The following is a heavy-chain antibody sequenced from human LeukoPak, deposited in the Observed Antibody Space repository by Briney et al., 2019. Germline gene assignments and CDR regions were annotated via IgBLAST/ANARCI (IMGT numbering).Heavy chain of an antibody. J-gene: IGHJ4*02. V-gene: IGHV3-21*01. CDR3: ARAEPAASFDY. CDR2: ISSSSSYI. Sequence: GGSLRLSCAASGFTFSSHSMNWVRQAPGKGLEWVSSISSSSSYIYYADSVKGRFTISRDNAKNSLYLQMNSLRAEDTAVYYCARAEPAASFDYWGQGTLVTVSS. D-gene: IGHD2-2*01. CDR1: GFTFSSHS.